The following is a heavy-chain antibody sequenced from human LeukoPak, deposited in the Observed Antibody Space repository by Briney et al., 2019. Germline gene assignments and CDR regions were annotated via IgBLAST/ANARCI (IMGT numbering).Heavy chain of an antibody. CDR2: ISSSSSYI. D-gene: IGHD3-3*01. CDR3: ARDLSRYYDFWSGPTAFDY. V-gene: IGHV3-21*01. J-gene: IGHJ4*02. Sequence: GGSLRLSCAASGFTFSSYSMNWVRQAPGKGLEWVSSISSSSSYIYYAGSVKGRFTISRDNAKNSLYLQMNSLRAEDTAVYYCARDLSRYYDFWSGPTAFDYWGQGTLVTVSS. CDR1: GFTFSSYS.